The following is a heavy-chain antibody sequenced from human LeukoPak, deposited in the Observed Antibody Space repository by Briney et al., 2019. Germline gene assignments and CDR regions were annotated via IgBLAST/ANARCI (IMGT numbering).Heavy chain of an antibody. Sequence: GASVKVSCKASGYTFTSYDINRVRQATGQGLEWMGWMNPNSGNTGYAQKFQGRVTMTRNTSISTAYMELSSLRSEDTAVYYRARRCDFWSGYYPYYYYYYGMDVWGQGTTVTVSS. J-gene: IGHJ6*02. CDR3: ARRCDFWSGYYPYYYYYYGMDV. CDR2: MNPNSGNT. CDR1: GYTFTSYD. D-gene: IGHD3-3*01. V-gene: IGHV1-8*01.